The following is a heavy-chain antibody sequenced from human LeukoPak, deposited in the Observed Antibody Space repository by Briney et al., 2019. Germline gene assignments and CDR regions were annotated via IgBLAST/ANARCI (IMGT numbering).Heavy chain of an antibody. J-gene: IGHJ5*02. CDR2: INPNSGGT. CDR1: GYTFTGYY. D-gene: IGHD2-21*02. Sequence: ASVKVSCKASGYTFTGYYMHWVRQAPGQGLEWMGWINPNSGGTNYAQKFQGRVTMTRDTSTSTAYMELSRLRSDDTAVYYCARGLFGGDSDNWFDPWGQGTLVTVSS. V-gene: IGHV1-2*02. CDR3: ARGLFGGDSDNWFDP.